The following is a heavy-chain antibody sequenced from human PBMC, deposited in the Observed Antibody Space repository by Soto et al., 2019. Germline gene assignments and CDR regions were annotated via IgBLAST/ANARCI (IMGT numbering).Heavy chain of an antibody. J-gene: IGHJ6*02. CDR2: IIPIFGTA. CDR3: ARGYCSSTSCYTGDYYYGMDV. V-gene: IGHV1-69*06. CDR1: GGTFSSYA. Sequence: QVQLVQSGAEVKKPGSSVKVSCKASGGTFSSYAISWVRQAPGQGLEWMGGIIPIFGTANYAQKFQGRVTITADKSTSTAYMELSSLRSEDTAVYYCARGYCSSTSCYTGDYYYGMDVWGQVTTVTVSS. D-gene: IGHD2-2*02.